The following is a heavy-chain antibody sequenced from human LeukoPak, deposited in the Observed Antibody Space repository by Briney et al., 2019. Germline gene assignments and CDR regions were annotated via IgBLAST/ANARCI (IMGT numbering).Heavy chain of an antibody. CDR1: GYTFTSYS. V-gene: IGHV1-18*01. CDR3: ARDLSIGGSGDY. D-gene: IGHD3-10*01. Sequence: PRASVKVSCTASGYTFTSYSISWVRQAPGQGLEWMGWISAYNGNTNYAQKLQGRVTMTTDTSTSTAYMELRILRSDDTAVYYCARDLSIGGSGDYWGQGTLVTVSS. CDR2: ISAYNGNT. J-gene: IGHJ4*02.